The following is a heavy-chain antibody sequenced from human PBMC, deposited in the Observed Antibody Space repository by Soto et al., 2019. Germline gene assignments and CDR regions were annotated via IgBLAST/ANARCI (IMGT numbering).Heavy chain of an antibody. CDR1: GYTLTSRY. Sequence: QVQLVQSGAEVRKPGASVKISCRAAGYTLTSRYMHWVRQAPGQGLEWVGIINPSGGSTSYAQKFKVRVTMTRDTSASTVYMEVSSLSSADTAVYFCARGPPSYEESWYDYFDTWGQGTLVTVSS. V-gene: IGHV1-46*01. J-gene: IGHJ5*02. CDR3: ARGPPSYEESWYDYFDT. CDR2: INPSGGST. D-gene: IGHD6-13*01.